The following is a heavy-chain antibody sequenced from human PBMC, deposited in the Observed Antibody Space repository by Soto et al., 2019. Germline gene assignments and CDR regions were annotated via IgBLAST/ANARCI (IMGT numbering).Heavy chain of an antibody. J-gene: IGHJ5*02. CDR2: IWYDGSNK. V-gene: IGHV3-33*01. D-gene: IGHD5-12*01. CDR1: GFTFSSYG. CDR3: ARDRLGEMATLINWFDP. Sequence: PGGSLRLSCAASGFTFSSYGMHWVRQAPGKGLEWVAVIWYDGSNKYYADSVKGRFTISRDNSKNTLYLQMNSLRAEDTAVYYCARDRLGEMATLINWFDPWGQGTLVTVSS.